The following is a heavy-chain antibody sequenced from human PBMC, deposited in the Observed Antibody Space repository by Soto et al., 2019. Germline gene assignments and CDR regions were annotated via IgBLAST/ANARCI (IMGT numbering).Heavy chain of an antibody. Sequence: PGGSLILSCAASGFTFSSYSMHWVRQAPGKGLEWVAVISYDGSNKYYADSVKGRFTISRDNSKKTLYLQMNSLRAEDTAVYYCARDQEQLAPFDYWGQGTLVTVSS. D-gene: IGHD6-13*01. J-gene: IGHJ4*02. V-gene: IGHV3-30-3*01. CDR3: ARDQEQLAPFDY. CDR2: ISYDGSNK. CDR1: GFTFSSYS.